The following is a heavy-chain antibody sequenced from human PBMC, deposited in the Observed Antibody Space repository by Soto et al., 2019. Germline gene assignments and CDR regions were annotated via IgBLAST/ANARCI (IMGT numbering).Heavy chain of an antibody. CDR3: AKGARPYGMDV. CDR2: ISYDGSNK. D-gene: IGHD6-6*01. CDR1: GLTFSSCG. Sequence: GGSQRVCWEAAGLTFSSCGLHWVRQAPGKGLEWVAVISYDGSNKYYADSVKGRFTISRDNSKNTLYLQMNSLRAEDTAVYYCAKGARPYGMDVWGQGTTVTVSS. J-gene: IGHJ6*02. V-gene: IGHV3-30*18.